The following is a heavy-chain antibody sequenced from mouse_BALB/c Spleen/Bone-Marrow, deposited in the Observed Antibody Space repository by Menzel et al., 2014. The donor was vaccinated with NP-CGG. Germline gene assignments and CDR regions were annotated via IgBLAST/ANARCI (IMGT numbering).Heavy chain of an antibody. J-gene: IGHJ1*01. CDR1: GYTFTSYW. CDR3: ARARSTVITTLYFDV. D-gene: IGHD2-4*01. V-gene: IGHV1S41*01. CDR2: FAPGSGNT. Sequence: DLVKPGASVKLSCKASGYTFTSYWINWIKQRPGQGLEWIGRFAPGSGNTYYNEMFKGKATLTVDTSSSTAYIQLSSLSSEDSAVYVCARARSTVITTLYFDVWGAGTTVTVSS.